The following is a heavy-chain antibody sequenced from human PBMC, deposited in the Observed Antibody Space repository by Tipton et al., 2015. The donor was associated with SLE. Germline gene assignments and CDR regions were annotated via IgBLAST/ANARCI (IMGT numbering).Heavy chain of an antibody. Sequence: TLSLTCTVSGGSISSGGYYWSWIRQHPGKGLEWIGYIYYSGSTYYNPSLKSRVTISVDTSKNQFSLKLSSVTAADTAVYYCARSNPDWFDPWGQGTLVTVSS. CDR1: GGSISSGGYY. J-gene: IGHJ5*02. CDR3: ARSNPDWFDP. CDR2: IYYSGST. V-gene: IGHV4-31*03.